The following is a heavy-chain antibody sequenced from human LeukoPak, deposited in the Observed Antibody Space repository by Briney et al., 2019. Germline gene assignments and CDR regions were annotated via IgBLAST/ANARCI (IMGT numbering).Heavy chain of an antibody. CDR2: ISSSGSTI. Sequence: QPGGFLRLSCAASGFTFSSYEMNWVRQAPGKGLEWVSYISSSGSTIYYADSVKGRFTISRDNAKNSLYLQMNSLRAEDTAVYYCARDQLSYYYDTLPFFYYGMDVWGQGTTVTVSS. V-gene: IGHV3-48*03. D-gene: IGHD3-22*01. CDR1: GFTFSSYE. CDR3: ARDQLSYYYDTLPFFYYGMDV. J-gene: IGHJ6*02.